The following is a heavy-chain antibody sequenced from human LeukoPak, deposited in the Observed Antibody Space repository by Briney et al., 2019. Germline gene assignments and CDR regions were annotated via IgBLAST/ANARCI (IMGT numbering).Heavy chain of an antibody. D-gene: IGHD5-12*01. J-gene: IGHJ3*02. Sequence: TSSETLSLTCAVSGVSISSGGYSWSWIRQPPGKGLEWIGYIYHSGSTYYNPSLKSRVTISVDRSKNQFSLKLSSVTAADTAVYYCARENRAMSYDPRGYAFDIWGQGTMVTVSS. CDR1: GVSISSGGYS. CDR2: IYHSGST. CDR3: ARENRAMSYDPRGYAFDI. V-gene: IGHV4-30-2*01.